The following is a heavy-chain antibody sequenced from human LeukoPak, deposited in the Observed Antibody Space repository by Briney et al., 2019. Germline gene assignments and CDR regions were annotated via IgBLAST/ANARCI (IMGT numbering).Heavy chain of an antibody. CDR1: GGTFSSYA. J-gene: IGHJ6*02. D-gene: IGHD5-18*01. Sequence: GASVKVSCKASGGTFSSYAISWVRQAPGQGLEWMGGIIPIFGTSNYAQKFQGRVTITADESTSTAYMELSSLRSEDTAVYYCAGDLELWSSGGMDVWGQGTTVTVSS. CDR2: IIPIFGTS. CDR3: AGDLELWSSGGMDV. V-gene: IGHV1-69*13.